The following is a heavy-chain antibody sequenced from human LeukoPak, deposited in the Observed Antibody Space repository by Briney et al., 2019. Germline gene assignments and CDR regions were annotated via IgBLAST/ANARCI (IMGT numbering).Heavy chain of an antibody. V-gene: IGHV1-69*04. D-gene: IGHD1-1*01. Sequence: PWASVKVSCKASGGTLSSYGISWVRQAPGQRLEWMGRIIPILGLANYAQKFQGRVTITADTTTRTVYMEVSSLRSEDTAVYYCARVTAAPTGYNWFDPWGQGTLVTVSS. CDR1: GGTLSSYG. CDR3: ARVTAAPTGYNWFDP. CDR2: IIPILGLA. J-gene: IGHJ5*02.